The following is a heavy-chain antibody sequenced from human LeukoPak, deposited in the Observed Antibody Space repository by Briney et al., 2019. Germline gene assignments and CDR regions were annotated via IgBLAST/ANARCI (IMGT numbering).Heavy chain of an antibody. J-gene: IGHJ4*02. CDR2: ISGSGGST. Sequence: PGGSLRLSCAASGFTFSSYGMSWVRQAPGKGLEWVSAISGSGGSTYYADSVKSRFTISRDNSKNTLYLQMNSLRAEDTAVYYCAKDLARQWELHWGFDYWGQGTLVTVSS. D-gene: IGHD1-26*01. CDR1: GFTFSSYG. V-gene: IGHV3-23*01. CDR3: AKDLARQWELHWGFDY.